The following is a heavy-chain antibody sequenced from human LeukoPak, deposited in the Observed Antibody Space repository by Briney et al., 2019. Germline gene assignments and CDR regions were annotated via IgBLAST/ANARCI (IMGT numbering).Heavy chain of an antibody. Sequence: PSETLSLTCSVSGGSISGYYWTWVRQPPGKGLEWIGQIHYSGRADYTPSLKSRITMSVDTSRNQISLKLSSVTAADTAIYYCVRFGVNYDMDVWGQGTTVTVFS. V-gene: IGHV4-59*01. CDR3: VRFGVNYDMDV. J-gene: IGHJ6*02. CDR1: GGSISGYY. D-gene: IGHD3-16*01. CDR2: IHYSGRA.